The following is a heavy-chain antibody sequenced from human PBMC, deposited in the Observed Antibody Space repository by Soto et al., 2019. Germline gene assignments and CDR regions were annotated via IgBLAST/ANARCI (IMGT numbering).Heavy chain of an antibody. Sequence: EVQLVESGGGLVQPGGSLRLSCVASGFTFSSYWMSWVRQAPGKGLEWVANIKQDGSKKYYVDFVKGRFTISRDNAKNALYLEMNGLRAEDPAVYYYARATCSSSTCYAVYFDSWGQGTLVTVSS. V-gene: IGHV3-7*01. CDR2: IKQDGSKK. D-gene: IGHD2-2*01. J-gene: IGHJ4*02. CDR3: ARATCSSSTCYAVYFDS. CDR1: GFTFSSYW.